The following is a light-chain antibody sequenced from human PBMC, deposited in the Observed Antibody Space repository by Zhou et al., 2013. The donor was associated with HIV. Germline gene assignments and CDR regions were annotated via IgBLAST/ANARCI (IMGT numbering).Light chain of an antibody. V-gene: IGKV1-27*01. J-gene: IGKJ1*01. Sequence: DIQMTQSPSSLSASVGDRVTITCRASQDISNYLAWYQHKPGKVPKLLIYAASTLQPGVPSRFSGRRSGTDFILTISSLQPDDVSTYYCQKYNSAPWTFGPRDQGGNQT. CDR1: QDISNY. CDR3: QKYNSAPWT. CDR2: AAS.